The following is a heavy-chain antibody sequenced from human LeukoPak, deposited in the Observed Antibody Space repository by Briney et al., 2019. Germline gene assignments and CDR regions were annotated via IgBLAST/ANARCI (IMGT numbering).Heavy chain of an antibody. V-gene: IGHV3-23*01. CDR3: AKALTWIHLTLDY. J-gene: IGHJ4*02. Sequence: GGSLRLSCAASGFNFSNYGMSWVRQAPGKGLEWVSVISVTGGATYYADSVRGRFTISRDDPNNTLYLQMNSLRAEDTAVYYCAKALTWIHLTLDYWGQGTLVTVSS. D-gene: IGHD5-18*01. CDR2: ISVTGGAT. CDR1: GFNFSNYG.